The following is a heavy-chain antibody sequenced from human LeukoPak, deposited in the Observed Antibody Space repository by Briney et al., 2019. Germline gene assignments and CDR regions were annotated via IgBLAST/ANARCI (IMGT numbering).Heavy chain of an antibody. CDR1: GGSFSGYY. CDR3: ARGRPYDYVWGTDYYYYGMDV. J-gene: IGHJ6*02. V-gene: IGHV4-34*01. D-gene: IGHD3-16*01. Sequence: PSETLSLTCAVYGGSFSGYYWSWIRQPPGKGLEWIGEINHSGSTNYNPSLKSRVTISVNTSKNQFSLKLSSVTAADTAVYYCARGRPYDYVWGTDYYYYGMDVWGQGTTVTVSS. CDR2: INHSGST.